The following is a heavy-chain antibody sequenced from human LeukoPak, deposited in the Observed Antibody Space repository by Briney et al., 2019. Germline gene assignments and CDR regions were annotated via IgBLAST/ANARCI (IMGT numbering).Heavy chain of an antibody. D-gene: IGHD6-13*01. CDR3: VKGVSSNWLNAFDI. V-gene: IGHV3-48*03. J-gene: IGHJ3*02. CDR1: RFTFNNYE. Sequence: GGSLRLSCAASRFTFNNYEMNWVRQAPGKGLEWVSYISSSGSTICYADSVKGRFTISRDNSKNTLYFQMSSLRAEDTAVYYCVKGVSSNWLNAFDIWGQGTMVTVSS. CDR2: ISSSGSTI.